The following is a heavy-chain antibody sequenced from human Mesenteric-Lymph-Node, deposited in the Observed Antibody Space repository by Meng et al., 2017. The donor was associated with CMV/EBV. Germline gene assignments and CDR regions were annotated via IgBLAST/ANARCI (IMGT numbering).Heavy chain of an antibody. CDR1: GGSFSGYY. J-gene: IGHJ3*02. Sequence: SQTRSLTCAVYGGSFSGYYWSWIRQPPGKGLEWIGYVYYTGTTNYKPSLKSRVTIILDTSKNQFSLKLSSVTAADTAVYYCARQRGYGAGDAFDIWGQGTMVTVSS. CDR3: ARQRGYGAGDAFDI. CDR2: VYYTGTT. D-gene: IGHD5-12*01. V-gene: IGHV4-59*01.